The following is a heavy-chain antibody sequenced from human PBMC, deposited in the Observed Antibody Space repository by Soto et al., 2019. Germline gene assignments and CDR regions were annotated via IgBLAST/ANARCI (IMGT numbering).Heavy chain of an antibody. J-gene: IGHJ5*02. Sequence: TSETLSLTCTVSGGSISSGDYYWSWIRQPPGKGLEWIGYIYYSGSTYYNPSLKSRVTISVDTSKNQFSLKLSSVTAADTAVYYCARAPPYCSSTSCYVWFDPWGQGTLVTVSS. CDR1: GGSISSGDYY. V-gene: IGHV4-30-4*01. D-gene: IGHD2-2*01. CDR2: IYYSGST. CDR3: ARAPPYCSSTSCYVWFDP.